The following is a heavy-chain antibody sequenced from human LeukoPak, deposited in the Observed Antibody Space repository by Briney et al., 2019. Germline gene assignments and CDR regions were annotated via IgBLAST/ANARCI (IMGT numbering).Heavy chain of an antibody. CDR2: IYYSGST. Sequence: PSETLSLTCSVSGGSISSGGYYWSWIRQHPGKGLEWIGYIYYSGSTYYNPSLKSRVTISVDTSNNQFSLNLSPVTAADTAVYYCARDNQGYSGYDSRFDYWGQGTLVTVSS. CDR1: GGSISSGGYY. CDR3: ARDNQGYSGYDSRFDY. V-gene: IGHV4-31*03. J-gene: IGHJ4*02. D-gene: IGHD5-12*01.